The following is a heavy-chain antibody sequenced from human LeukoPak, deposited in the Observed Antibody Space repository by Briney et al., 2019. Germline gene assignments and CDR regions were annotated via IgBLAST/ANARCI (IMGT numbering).Heavy chain of an antibody. Sequence: KTGGSLRLSCAASGFTFSDYYMSWIRQAPGKGLEWVSYISSSGSTIYYADSVKGRFTISRDNAKNSLYLQMNSLKTEDTAVYYCTTDFTALGITGTIDYWGQGTLVTVSS. CDR3: TTDFTALGITGTIDY. J-gene: IGHJ4*02. CDR1: GFTFSDYY. CDR2: ISSSGSTI. V-gene: IGHV3-11*01. D-gene: IGHD1-7*01.